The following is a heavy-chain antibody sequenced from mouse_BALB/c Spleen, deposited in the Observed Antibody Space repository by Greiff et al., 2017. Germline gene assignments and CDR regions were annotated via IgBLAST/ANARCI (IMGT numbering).Heavy chain of an antibody. J-gene: IGHJ2*01. Sequence: EVQGVESGGDLVKPGGSLKLSCAASGFTFSSYGMSWVRQTPDKRLEWVATISSGGSYTYYPDSVKGRFTISRDNAKNTLYLQMSSLKSEDTAMYYCARQPDGYYPLFDYWGQGTTLTVSS. CDR2: ISSGGSYT. D-gene: IGHD2-3*01. CDR1: GFTFSSYG. V-gene: IGHV5-6*01. CDR3: ARQPDGYYPLFDY.